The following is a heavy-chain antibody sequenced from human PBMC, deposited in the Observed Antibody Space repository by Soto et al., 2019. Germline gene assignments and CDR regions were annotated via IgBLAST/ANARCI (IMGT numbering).Heavy chain of an antibody. CDR2: IWYDGSNK. CDR3: ARDLVLATGPYYYGMDV. V-gene: IGHV3-33*01. J-gene: IGHJ6*02. D-gene: IGHD2-8*01. CDR1: GFTFSSYG. Sequence: QVQLVESGGGVVQPGRSLRLSCVASGFTFSSYGMHWVRQAPGKGLEWVAVIWYDGSNKYYADSVKGRFTISRDNSKNTLYLQMNSLRAEDTAVYYCARDLVLATGPYYYGMDVWGQGTTVTVSS.